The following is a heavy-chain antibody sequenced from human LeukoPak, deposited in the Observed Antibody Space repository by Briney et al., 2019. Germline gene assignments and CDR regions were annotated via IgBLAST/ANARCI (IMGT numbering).Heavy chain of an antibody. V-gene: IGHV7-4-1*02. Sequence: GASVKVSCKASGYTFTTYALTWVRQAPGQGLEWMGWINTHTGRPSYAQDFTGRFVFSLDSSVSTAYLQISRLQTGDTAVYYCARLYSDLLTGPGYWGQGTLPTVSS. J-gene: IGHJ4*02. CDR3: ARLYSDLLTGPGY. CDR2: INTHTGRP. CDR1: GYTFTTYA. D-gene: IGHD3-9*01.